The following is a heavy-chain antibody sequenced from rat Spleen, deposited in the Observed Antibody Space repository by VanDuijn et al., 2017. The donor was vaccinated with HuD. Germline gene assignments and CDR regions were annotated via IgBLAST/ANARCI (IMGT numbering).Heavy chain of an antibody. CDR1: GFTFDDYG. CDR3: TRGGYFRY. J-gene: IGHJ2*01. Sequence: EVKLVESGGALVQPGRSLKLSCAASGFTFDDYGMAWVRQAPKNGLEWVANINWSGTITYYPDSVKGRFTISRDNSKNALYLQMNNLRSEDTAIYYCTRGGYFRYWGQGVMVTVSS. D-gene: IGHD1-12*03. V-gene: IGHV5-36*01. CDR2: INWSGTIT.